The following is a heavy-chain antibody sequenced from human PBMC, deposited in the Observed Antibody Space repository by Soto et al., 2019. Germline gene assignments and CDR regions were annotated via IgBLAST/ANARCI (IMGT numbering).Heavy chain of an antibody. J-gene: IGHJ4*02. CDR1: GSTFCSSG. Sequence: ASAVVSFTASGSTFCSSGTSSVIQAPGHGLQWMGWISAYNGNTNYAQKRQGRVTMTTDTSTSTAYMELRSLRSDDTAVYYCAGGAGLRYFDWLDIDCWGQGTLVTVSS. D-gene: IGHD3-9*01. CDR2: ISAYNGNT. CDR3: AGGAGLRYFDWLDIDC. V-gene: IGHV1-18*01.